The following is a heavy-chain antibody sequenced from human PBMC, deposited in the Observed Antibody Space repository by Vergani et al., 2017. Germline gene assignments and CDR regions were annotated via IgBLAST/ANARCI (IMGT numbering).Heavy chain of an antibody. CDR2: MYHSGSN. Sequence: QVRLQESGPGLAKPSEPLSLTCSVPGGSMSGYYWSWTRQPPGKELEWIGYMYHSGSNNYNPSLETRVTISGDTSKNQFSLKLNSVTAADTAVYYCGRVADFYGLGSRLLDLWGQGILVTVSS. CDR3: GRVADFYGLGSRLLDL. V-gene: IGHV4-59*01. CDR1: GGSMSGYY. D-gene: IGHD3-10*01. J-gene: IGHJ5*02.